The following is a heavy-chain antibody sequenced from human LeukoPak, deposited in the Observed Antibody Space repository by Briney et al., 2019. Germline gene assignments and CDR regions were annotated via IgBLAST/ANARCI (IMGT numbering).Heavy chain of an antibody. CDR3: ARGSNYYDSSGYYYFQGYFDY. CDR2: ISYDGSNK. D-gene: IGHD3-22*01. Sequence: PGGSLRLSCAASGFTFSSYAMHWVRQAPGKGLEWVAVISYDGSNKYYADSVKGRFTISRDNSKNTLYLQMSSLRAEDTAVYYCARGSNYYDSSGYYYFQGYFDYWGQGTLVTVSS. V-gene: IGHV3-30-3*01. CDR1: GFTFSSYA. J-gene: IGHJ4*02.